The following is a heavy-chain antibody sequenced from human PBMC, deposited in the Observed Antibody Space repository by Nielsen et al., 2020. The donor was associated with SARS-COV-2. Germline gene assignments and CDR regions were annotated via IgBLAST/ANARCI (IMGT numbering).Heavy chain of an antibody. Sequence: GESLKISCAASGFTFSSYAMNWVRQAPGKGLEWVSSISSSSSYIYYAGSVKGRFTISRDNAKNSLYLQMNSLRAEDTALYYCAKEPTFDWSGQGYGMDVWGQGTTVTVSS. CDR3: AKEPTFDWSGQGYGMDV. J-gene: IGHJ6*02. V-gene: IGHV3-21*04. D-gene: IGHD3-9*01. CDR1: GFTFSSYA. CDR2: ISSSSSYI.